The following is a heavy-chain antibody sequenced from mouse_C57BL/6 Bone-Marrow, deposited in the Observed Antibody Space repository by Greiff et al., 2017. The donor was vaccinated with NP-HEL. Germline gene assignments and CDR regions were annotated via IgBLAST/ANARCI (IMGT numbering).Heavy chain of an antibody. CDR3: ARYYYVNWWYFDV. CDR1: GYTFTSYT. CDR2: INPSSGYT. J-gene: IGHJ1*03. D-gene: IGHD1-1*01. Sequence: VKLQESGAELARPGASVKMSCKASGYTFTSYTMHWVKQRPGQGLEWIGYINPSSGYTKYNQKFKDKATLTADKSSSTAYMQLSSLTSEDSAVYYGARYYYVNWWYFDVWGTGTTVTVSS. V-gene: IGHV1-4*01.